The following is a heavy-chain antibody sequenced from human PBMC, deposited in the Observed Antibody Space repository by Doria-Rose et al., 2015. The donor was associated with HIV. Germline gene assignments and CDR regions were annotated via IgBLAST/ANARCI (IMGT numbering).Heavy chain of an antibody. CDR2: IYYSGSA. CDR3: ARGGGYDPGLY. D-gene: IGHD5-12*01. Sequence: VQLQESGPGLVKPSQTLSPNCTVSGDSISSSGFYWNWIRHLPGKGLEWIGYIYYSGSAYYNPSLKSRLTISVDTSKNQFSLALRSVTAADTAVYYCARGGGYDPGLYWGQGNLVTVSS. CDR1: GDSISSSGFY. J-gene: IGHJ4*02. V-gene: IGHV4-31*03.